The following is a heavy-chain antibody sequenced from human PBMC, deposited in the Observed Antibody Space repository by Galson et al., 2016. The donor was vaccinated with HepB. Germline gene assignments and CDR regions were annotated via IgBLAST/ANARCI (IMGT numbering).Heavy chain of an antibody. CDR3: VRRRAITETLEAFDI. V-gene: IGHV3-72*01. J-gene: IGHJ3*02. CDR1: GFTFSDHY. Sequence: SLRLSCAASGFTFSDHYMDWVRQAPGKGLEWVGRIRNKANSYSTEYAASVRDRFTISRDDSQNSLFIQMHSLTNEDTAVYDCVRRRAITETLEAFDIWGQGTVVTVSS. D-gene: IGHD1-20*01. CDR2: IRNKANSYST.